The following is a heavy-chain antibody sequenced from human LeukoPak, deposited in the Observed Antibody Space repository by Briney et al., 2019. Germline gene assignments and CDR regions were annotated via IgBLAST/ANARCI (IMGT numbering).Heavy chain of an antibody. Sequence: GGSLRLSCAASGFTFSSHWMSWVRQAPGKGLEWVAYIKQDASDKYYVDSMKGRFTISRDNAKNSLYLQMNSLRAEDTAVYYCARSGTSGYYFDYWGEGTLVTVSS. D-gene: IGHD3-22*01. J-gene: IGHJ4*02. V-gene: IGHV3-7*01. CDR3: ARSGTSGYYFDY. CDR1: GFTFSSHW. CDR2: IKQDASDK.